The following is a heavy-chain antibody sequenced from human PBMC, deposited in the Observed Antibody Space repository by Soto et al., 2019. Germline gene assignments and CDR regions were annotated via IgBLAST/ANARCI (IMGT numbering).Heavy chain of an antibody. D-gene: IGHD3-3*01. CDR1: GGTFSSYA. Sequence: SVKVSCKASGGTFSSYAISWVRQAPGQGLEWMGGIIPIFGTANYAQKFQGRVTITADESTSTAYMELSSLRSEDTAVYYCARDQYAGEWLLSYYYGMDVWGQGTTVTVSS. CDR3: ARDQYAGEWLLSYYYGMDV. J-gene: IGHJ6*02. CDR2: IIPIFGTA. V-gene: IGHV1-69*13.